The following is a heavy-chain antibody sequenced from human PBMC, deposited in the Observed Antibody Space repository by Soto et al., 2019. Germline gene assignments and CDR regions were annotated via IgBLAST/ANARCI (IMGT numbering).Heavy chain of an antibody. V-gene: IGHV4-34*01. D-gene: IGHD3-10*01. Sequence: NPSETLSLTCAVYGGSFSGYYWSWIRQPPGKGLEWIGEINHSGSTNYNPSLKSRVTISVDTSKNQFSLKLSSVTAADTAVYYCARTIMVREGTHFEYWGQGTLVTVSS. CDR3: ARTIMVREGTHFEY. CDR2: INHSGST. J-gene: IGHJ4*02. CDR1: GGSFSGYY.